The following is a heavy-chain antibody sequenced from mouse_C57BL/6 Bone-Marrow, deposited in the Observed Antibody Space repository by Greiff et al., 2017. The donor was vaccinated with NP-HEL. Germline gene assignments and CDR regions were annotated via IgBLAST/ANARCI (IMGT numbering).Heavy chain of an antibody. V-gene: IGHV3-6*01. D-gene: IGHD1-1*01. CDR3: ARDYGSSWWYFDV. CDR2: ISYDGSN. Sequence: EVKVEESGPGLVKPSQSLSLTCSVTGYSITSGYYWNWIRQFPGNKLEWMGYISYDGSNNYNPSLKNRISITRDTSKNQFFLKLNSVTTEDTATYYCARDYGSSWWYFDVWGTGTTVTVSS. CDR1: GYSITSGYY. J-gene: IGHJ1*03.